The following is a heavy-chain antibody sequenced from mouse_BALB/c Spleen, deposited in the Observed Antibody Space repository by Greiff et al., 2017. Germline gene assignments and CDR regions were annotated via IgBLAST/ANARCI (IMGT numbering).Heavy chain of an antibody. CDR2: INPSSGYT. D-gene: IGHD2-1*01. CDR3: ARPDYGNYAWFAY. V-gene: IGHV1-4*02. CDR1: GYTFTSYT. Sequence: QVQLKESAAELARPGASVKMSCKASGYTFTSYTMHWVKQRPGQGLEWIGYINPSSGYTEYNQKFKDKTTLTADKSSSTAYMQLSSLTSEDSAVYYCARPDYGNYAWFAYWGQGTLVTVSA. J-gene: IGHJ3*01.